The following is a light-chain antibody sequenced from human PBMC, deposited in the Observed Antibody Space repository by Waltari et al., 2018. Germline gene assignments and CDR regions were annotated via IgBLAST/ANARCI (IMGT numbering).Light chain of an antibody. CDR1: QSVGRT. J-gene: IGKJ1*01. CDR3: QKYGTRPAT. CDR2: DAS. Sequence: EIVLTQSPASLSLSPGDRATLSCRASQSVGRTLAWYQQRPGQAPRLLIYDASSRATGIPDRFSGRGSGTDFSLTISRLEPEDFAVYYCQKYGTRPATFGQGTKVEVK. V-gene: IGKV3-20*01.